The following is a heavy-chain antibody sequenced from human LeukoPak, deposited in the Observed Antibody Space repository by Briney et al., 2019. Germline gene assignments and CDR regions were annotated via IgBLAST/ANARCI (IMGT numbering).Heavy chain of an antibody. V-gene: IGHV3-7*01. Sequence: GGSLRLSCAASGFTFSSYWMSWVSQAPGKGPEWVANIKQDGSEKYYVDSVKGRFTISRDNAKNSLYLQMNSLRAEDTAVYYCARVRYYDSSGYKYYFDYWGQGTLVTVSS. CDR2: IKQDGSEK. CDR3: ARVRYYDSSGYKYYFDY. D-gene: IGHD3-22*01. CDR1: GFTFSSYW. J-gene: IGHJ4*02.